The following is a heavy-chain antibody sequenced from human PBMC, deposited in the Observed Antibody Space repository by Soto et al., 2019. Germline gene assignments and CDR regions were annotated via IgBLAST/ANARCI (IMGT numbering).Heavy chain of an antibody. J-gene: IGHJ4*02. CDR1: GFIFSDYY. Sequence: PGGSLRLSCATSGFIFSDYYMHWIRQAPGKGLEWLSYISTSSSYTNYADSVKGRFTISRDNAMNSLYLQMNSLRAEDTAVYYCASRRLTGYFAYWGQGTLVPVSS. CDR2: ISTSSSYT. V-gene: IGHV3-11*03. CDR3: ASRRLTGYFAY.